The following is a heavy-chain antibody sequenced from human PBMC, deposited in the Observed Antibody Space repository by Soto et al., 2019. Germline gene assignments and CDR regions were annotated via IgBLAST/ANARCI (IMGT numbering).Heavy chain of an antibody. CDR2: IYSGGST. D-gene: IGHD3-22*01. Sequence: GGSLRLSCAASGFTVSSNYMSWVRQAPGKGLEWVSVIYSGGSTYYADSVKGRFTISRDNSKNTLYLQMNSLRAEDTAVYYCARARTYDSSGYYYGAFDIWGQGTTVTVSS. CDR1: GFTVSSNY. V-gene: IGHV3-53*01. J-gene: IGHJ3*02. CDR3: ARARTYDSSGYYYGAFDI.